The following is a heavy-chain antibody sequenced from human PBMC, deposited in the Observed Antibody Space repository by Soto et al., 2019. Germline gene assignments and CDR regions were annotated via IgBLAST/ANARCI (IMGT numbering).Heavy chain of an antibody. CDR3: ARDIPSDSSGYYPDAFDI. CDR2: IIPIFGTA. CDR1: GGTFSSYA. V-gene: IGHV1-69*13. Sequence: GASVKVSCKASGGTFSSYAISWVRQDPGQGLEWMGGIIPIFGTANYAKKFQGRVTITADESTSTAYMELSSLRSEDTAVYYCARDIPSDSSGYYPDAFDIWGQGTMVTVSS. J-gene: IGHJ3*02. D-gene: IGHD3-22*01.